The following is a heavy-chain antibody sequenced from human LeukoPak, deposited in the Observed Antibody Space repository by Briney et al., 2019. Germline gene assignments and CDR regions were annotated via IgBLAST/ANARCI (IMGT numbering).Heavy chain of an antibody. D-gene: IGHD3-22*01. CDR1: GGSISSGGYY. Sequence: PSETLSLTCAVSGGSISSGGYYWSWIRQPPGKGLEWIGYIYYSGSTNYNPSLKSRVTISVDTSKNQFSLKLSSVTAADTAVYYCARHYYYDSSLDYWGQGTLVTVSS. J-gene: IGHJ4*02. CDR3: ARHYYYDSSLDY. CDR2: IYYSGST. V-gene: IGHV4-61*08.